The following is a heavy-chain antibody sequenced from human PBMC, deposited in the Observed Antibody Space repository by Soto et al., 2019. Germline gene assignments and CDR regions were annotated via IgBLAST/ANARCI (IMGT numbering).Heavy chain of an antibody. D-gene: IGHD6-19*01. CDR2: IYNIVSI. Sequence: SETLSLTCNVTGSSISSYYFRWIRQPPGMLLEWIGVIYNIVSINSIPCLSIRVTLSLDTSLVQFSLKLCSVSVTDMAVYYCARHINLPLAGTGFVSWGGRTLVTVS. CDR1: GSSISSYY. CDR3: ARHINLPLAGTGFVS. V-gene: IGHV4-59*08. J-gene: IGHJ4*02.